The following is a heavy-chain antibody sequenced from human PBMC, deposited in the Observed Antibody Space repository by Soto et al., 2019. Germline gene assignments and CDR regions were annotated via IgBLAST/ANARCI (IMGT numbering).Heavy chain of an antibody. J-gene: IGHJ6*02. CDR2: IIPIFGTA. CDR1: GGTFSSYA. Sequence: QVQLVQSGAEVKKPGSSVKVSCKASGGTFSSYAISWVRQAPGQGLEWMGGIIPIFGTANYAQKFQGRVTITADESTSTAYMELSSLRSEDTAVYYCARGPNLGSGGSPNYYYGMDVWGQGTTVTVSS. CDR3: ARGPNLGSGGSPNYYYGMDV. D-gene: IGHD2-15*01. V-gene: IGHV1-69*01.